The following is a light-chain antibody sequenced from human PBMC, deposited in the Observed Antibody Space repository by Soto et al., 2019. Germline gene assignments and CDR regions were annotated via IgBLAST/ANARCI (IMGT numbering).Light chain of an antibody. J-gene: IGLJ3*02. CDR3: QSYGSSNQV. CDR2: EDN. CDR1: SGSVASNY. V-gene: IGLV6-57*02. Sequence: NFILTQPHSVSESPGKTVIISCTGSSGSVASNYVQWYQQRPGSVPTTVIYEDNQRPSGVPDRFSGSIDSSSNSASPTISGLKTEDEADYYCQSYGSSNQVFGGGTKVTVL.